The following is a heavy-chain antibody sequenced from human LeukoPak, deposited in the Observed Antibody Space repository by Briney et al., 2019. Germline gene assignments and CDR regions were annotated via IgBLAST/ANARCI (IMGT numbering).Heavy chain of an antibody. CDR1: GSTFSSYA. Sequence: PGGSLRLSCAASGSTFSSYAMHWVRQAPGKGLEWVAVISYDGSNKYYADSVKGRFTISRDNSKNTLYLQMNSLRAEDTAVYYCASVDDFDYWGQGTLVTVSS. CDR2: ISYDGSNK. CDR3: ASVDDFDY. V-gene: IGHV3-30-3*01. J-gene: IGHJ4*02.